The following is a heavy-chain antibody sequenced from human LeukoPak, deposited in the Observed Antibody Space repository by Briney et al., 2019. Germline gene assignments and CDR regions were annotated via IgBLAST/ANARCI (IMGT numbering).Heavy chain of an antibody. CDR3: ASGILTGLDYFDY. Sequence: KPSETLSLTCTVSGGSISSGDYYWSWIRQPPGKGLEWIGYIYYSGSTYYNPSLKSRVTISVDTSKNQFSLRLNSVTAADTAVYYCASGILTGLDYFDYWGQGTLVTVSS. CDR1: GGSISSGDYY. V-gene: IGHV4-30-4*02. CDR2: IYYSGST. D-gene: IGHD3-9*01. J-gene: IGHJ4*02.